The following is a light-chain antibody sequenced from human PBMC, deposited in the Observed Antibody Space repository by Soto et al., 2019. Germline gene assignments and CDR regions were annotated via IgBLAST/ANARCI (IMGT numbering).Light chain of an antibody. CDR1: QSLAYIDGNTY. CDR3: MQGTHWPPYT. V-gene: IGKV2-30*01. Sequence: EVVMTQSPLSLPVTLGQPASISCRSSQSLAYIDGNTYLSWFQQRPGQSPRRLIYKVSNRESRVPDRFSGSGSGADFTLKISSVEPEDVGVYYGMQGTHWPPYTFGQGTKLEIK. CDR2: KVS. J-gene: IGKJ2*01.